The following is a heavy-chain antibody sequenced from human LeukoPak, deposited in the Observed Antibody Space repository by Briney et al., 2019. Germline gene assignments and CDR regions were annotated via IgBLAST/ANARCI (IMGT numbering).Heavy chain of an antibody. CDR1: GFAFSTYS. D-gene: IGHD1-26*01. Sequence: PGGSLRLSCAASGFAFSTYSMNWPRQAPGKGLEWVSSITSSSTSIYYADSVRGRFTISRDNAKSSLYLQMNSLRAEDTAVYYCARVTAGTYYKGLGSFDSWGQGAQVTVSS. V-gene: IGHV3-21*01. CDR3: ARVTAGTYYKGLGSFDS. J-gene: IGHJ4*02. CDR2: ITSSSTSI.